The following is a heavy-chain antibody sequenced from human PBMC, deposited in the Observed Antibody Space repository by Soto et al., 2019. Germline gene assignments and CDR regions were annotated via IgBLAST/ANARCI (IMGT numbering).Heavy chain of an antibody. D-gene: IGHD3-22*01. CDR3: ARGPYDSSGGTYYYLDY. J-gene: IGHJ4*02. CDR1: GGSISSGGYS. V-gene: IGHV4-30-2*01. Sequence: SETLSLTCAVSGGSISSGGYSWSWIRQPPGKGLEWIGYIYHSGSTYYNPSLKSRVTISVDRSKNQFSLKLSSVTAADTAVYYCARGPYDSSGGTYYYLDYWGQGTLVTVSS. CDR2: IYHSGST.